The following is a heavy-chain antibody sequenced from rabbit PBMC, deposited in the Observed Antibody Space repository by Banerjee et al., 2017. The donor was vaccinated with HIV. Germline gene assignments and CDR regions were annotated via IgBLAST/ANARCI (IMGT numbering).Heavy chain of an antibody. Sequence: QEQLVESGGGLVQPGGSLKLSCKASGFDFSSYGVSWVRQAPGKGMEWIGTFDPVFAIVYYATWVNGRFTISSDDAQHTVDLQMNSLTAADTATYFCGRSSNAGYAGYGYGSNLWGQGTLVTVS. CDR3: GRSSNAGYAGYGYGSNL. V-gene: IGHV1S47*01. D-gene: IGHD7-1*01. CDR1: GFDFSSYG. J-gene: IGHJ4*01. CDR2: FDPVFAIV.